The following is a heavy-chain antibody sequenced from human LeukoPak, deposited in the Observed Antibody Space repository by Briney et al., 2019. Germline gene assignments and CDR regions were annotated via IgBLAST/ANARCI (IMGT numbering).Heavy chain of an antibody. CDR2: IYSGGDT. V-gene: IGHV3-66*01. CDR3: AKERNLEIAVAGTIFDY. CDR1: GFTVRTYY. J-gene: IGHJ4*02. D-gene: IGHD6-19*01. Sequence: GGSLRLSCAASGFTVRTYYMAWVRQAPGKGLEWVSVIYSGGDTYYADSVKGRFTISRDESKNMIYLEMSTLKAEDTAVYYCAKERNLEIAVAGTIFDYWGQGTLVTVSS.